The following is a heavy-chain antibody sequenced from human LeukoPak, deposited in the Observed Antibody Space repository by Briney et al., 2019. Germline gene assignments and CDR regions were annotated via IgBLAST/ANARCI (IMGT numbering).Heavy chain of an antibody. CDR3: ATSLGPLTEY. D-gene: IGHD7-27*01. Sequence: PGGSLRLSCAASGSPLSSYWMHWVRQTAGKGLVWVSRINSGGSGTSYADSVEGRFTISRDNAKNILYLQMNSLRAEDTALYYCATSLGPLTEYWGQGTLVTVSS. V-gene: IGHV3-74*01. J-gene: IGHJ4*02. CDR1: GSPLSSYW. CDR2: INSGGSGT.